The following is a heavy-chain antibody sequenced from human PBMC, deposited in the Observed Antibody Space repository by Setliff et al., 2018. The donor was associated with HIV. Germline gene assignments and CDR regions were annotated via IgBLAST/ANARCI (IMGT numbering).Heavy chain of an antibody. CDR3: ARGYCSSTSCYGIYYFDN. CDR2: MNPKSGNT. D-gene: IGHD2-2*01. Sequence: RASVKVSCKASGYNFTGHDINWVRQAPGQGLEWMGWMNPKSGNTGYARKFQGRVTMTRKTSISTAYMELRSLRSDDTAVYYCARGYCSSTSCYGIYYFDNWGQGTPVTVSS. J-gene: IGHJ4*02. V-gene: IGHV1-8*01. CDR1: GYNFTGHD.